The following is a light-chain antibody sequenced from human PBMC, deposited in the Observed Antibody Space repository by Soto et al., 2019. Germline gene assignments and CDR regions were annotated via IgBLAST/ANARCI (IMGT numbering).Light chain of an antibody. CDR1: QSVSSSY. V-gene: IGKV3-20*01. CDR2: GAS. J-gene: IGKJ1*01. CDR3: QQYGSSGT. Sequence: EIVLTQSPGTLSLSPGERATLSCRASQSVSSSYLAWYQQKPGQAPRLLIYGASNRATGIPDRFSGGGSGTDFTLTISRLEPEDFAVYYCQQYGSSGTFGQGTKVDI.